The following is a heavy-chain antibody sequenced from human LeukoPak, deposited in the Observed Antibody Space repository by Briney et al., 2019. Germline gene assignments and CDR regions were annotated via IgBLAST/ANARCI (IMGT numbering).Heavy chain of an antibody. D-gene: IGHD3-16*01. CDR2: IYYSGST. V-gene: IGHV4-59*01. CDR1: GGSISSYY. Sequence: SETLSLTCTVSGGSISSYYWSWIRQPPGKGLEWIGYIYYSGSTNYNPSLKSRVTISVDTSENQFSLKLSSVTAADTAVYYCARGESITFGGVIDYWGQGTLVTVSS. J-gene: IGHJ4*02. CDR3: ARGESITFGGVIDY.